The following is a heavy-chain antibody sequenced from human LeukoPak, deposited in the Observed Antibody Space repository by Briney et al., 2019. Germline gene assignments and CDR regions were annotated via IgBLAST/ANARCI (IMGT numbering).Heavy chain of an antibody. Sequence: SVKVSCKASGGTFSNFGLSWVRQAPGQGLEWMGGINPLFGEVNYAQKSQGRVTITADESTSTAYMELGSLRSEDTAVYYCAKDERVVGAYYDNWFDPWGQGTLVTVSS. CDR3: AKDERVVGAYYDNWFDP. D-gene: IGHD3-10*01. CDR1: GGTFSNFG. V-gene: IGHV1-69*13. CDR2: INPLFGEV. J-gene: IGHJ5*02.